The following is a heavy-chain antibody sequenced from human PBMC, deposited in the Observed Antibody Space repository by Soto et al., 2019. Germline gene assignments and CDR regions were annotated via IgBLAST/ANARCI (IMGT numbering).Heavy chain of an antibody. CDR1: GYTFTTSW. Sequence: PGESLKISCKGSGYTFTTSWIDWVRQMPGKGLEWMGIIYPSDSDTRYSPSFQGQVTISVDQSIRAAHLQWSSLKVSDTAMYYCARLYGNYMDVWGKGTTVTVSS. CDR3: ARLYGNYMDV. D-gene: IGHD4-17*01. CDR2: IYPSDSDT. J-gene: IGHJ6*03. V-gene: IGHV5-51*01.